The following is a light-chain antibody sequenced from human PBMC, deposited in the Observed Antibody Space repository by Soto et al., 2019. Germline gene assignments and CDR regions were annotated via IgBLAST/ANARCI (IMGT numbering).Light chain of an antibody. CDR2: HAS. Sequence: QMVQSPSSVSASVEDRRTVTCRASQGISSWLAWHQQKPGTAPXXLIYHASNLQSGVPSRFSGSGSGTEFTLTISSLQPDDSATYYCQQYNSYSTFGQGTKVDIK. CDR1: QGISSW. V-gene: IGKV1-5*01. CDR3: QQYNSYST. J-gene: IGKJ1*01.